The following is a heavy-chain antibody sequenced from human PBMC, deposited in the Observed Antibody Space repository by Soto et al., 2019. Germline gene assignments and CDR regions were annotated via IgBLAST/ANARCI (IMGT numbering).Heavy chain of an antibody. V-gene: IGHV4-39*01. J-gene: IGHJ4*02. Sequence: SETLSLSCTVSGGSIYRSGYYWGWIRQPPGRGLEWIGNIDYNGVTYSNPSLKSRVTISRDTSKNQFSLKLTSVTAADTALYYCGKVLVGATGHTDSDSWGPGTLVTVSS. CDR2: IDYNGVT. CDR1: GGSIYRSGYY. D-gene: IGHD2-15*01. CDR3: GKVLVGATGHTDSDS.